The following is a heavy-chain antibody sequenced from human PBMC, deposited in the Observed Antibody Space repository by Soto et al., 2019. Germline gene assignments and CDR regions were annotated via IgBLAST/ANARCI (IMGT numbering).Heavy chain of an antibody. V-gene: IGHV6-1*01. CDR1: GDSVSSNSAA. D-gene: IGHD5-18*01. Sequence: SQTLSLTCVISGDSVSSNSAAWNWIRQSPSRGLEWLGRTYYRSKWYNDYAVSVKSRITINPDTSKNQFSLQLNSVTPEDTAVYYCAREQLRLYYYYCGMDVWGQGTTVTVSS. CDR2: TYYRSKWYN. CDR3: AREQLRLYYYYCGMDV. J-gene: IGHJ6*02.